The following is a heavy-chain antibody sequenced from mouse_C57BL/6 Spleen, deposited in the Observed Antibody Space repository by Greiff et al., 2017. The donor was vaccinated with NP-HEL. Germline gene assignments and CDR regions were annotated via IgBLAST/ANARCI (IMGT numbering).Heavy chain of an antibody. Sequence: QVQLQQPGAELVRPGSSVKLSCKASGYTFTSYWMDWVKQRPGQGLEWIGNIYPSDSETHYNQKFKAQATLTVDKSSSTAYLQLSSLTSEDSAGYYGAREDSNSGSREYWGQGASVTVSA. J-gene: IGHJ4*01. CDR2: IYPSDSET. CDR1: GYTFTSYW. CDR3: AREDSNSGSREY. V-gene: IGHV1-61*01. D-gene: IGHD2-5*01.